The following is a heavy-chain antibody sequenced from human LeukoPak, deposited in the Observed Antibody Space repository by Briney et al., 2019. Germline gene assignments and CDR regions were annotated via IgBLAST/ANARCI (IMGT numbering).Heavy chain of an antibody. CDR1: GGTFSSYA. D-gene: IGHD4-11*01. CDR2: IIPIFGTA. V-gene: IGHV1-69*13. J-gene: IGHJ6*03. Sequence: SVEVSCQASGGTFSSYAISWVRQAPGQGLEWMGGIIPIFGTANYAQKFQGRVTITADESTSTAYMELSSLRSEDTAVYYCARAPTTVTRKPSYYYYYYMGVWGKGTTVTVSS. CDR3: ARAPTTVTRKPSYYYYYYMGV.